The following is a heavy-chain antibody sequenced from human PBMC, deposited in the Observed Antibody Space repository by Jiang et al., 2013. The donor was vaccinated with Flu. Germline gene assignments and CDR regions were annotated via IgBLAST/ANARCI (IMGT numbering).Heavy chain of an antibody. D-gene: IGHD2-2*01. CDR3: TRDLVRDIILIPATYFDY. CDR2: IRNKVYRGTT. V-gene: IGHV3-49*02. J-gene: IGHJ4*02. Sequence: VRQASREGDVEWVGFIRNKVYRGTTDYAASVKGRFTISRDDSKSIAYLQMSSLKTEDTAVYYCTRDLVRDIILIPATYFDYWGQGALVTVSS.